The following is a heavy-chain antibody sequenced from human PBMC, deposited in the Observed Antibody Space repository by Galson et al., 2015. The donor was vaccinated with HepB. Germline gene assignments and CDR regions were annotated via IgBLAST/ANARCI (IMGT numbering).Heavy chain of an antibody. CDR1: GFTFSSYS. J-gene: IGHJ4*02. V-gene: IGHV3-21*01. Sequence: SLRLSCAASGFTFSSYSMNWVRQAPGKGLEWVSSISSSSSYIYYADSVKGRFTISRDNAKNSLYLQMNSLRAEDTAVYYCARDPGYCSGGSCYSSPIDYWGQGTLVTVSS. CDR3: ARDPGYCSGGSCYSSPIDY. CDR2: ISSSSSYI. D-gene: IGHD2-15*01.